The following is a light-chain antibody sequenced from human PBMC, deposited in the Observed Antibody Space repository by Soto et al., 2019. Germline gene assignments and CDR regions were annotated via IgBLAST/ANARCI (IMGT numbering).Light chain of an antibody. CDR1: QSISSW. V-gene: IGKV1-5*01. J-gene: IGKJ1*01. CDR2: DAS. CDR3: QQYNSYRWT. Sequence: DIQMTQSPSTLSASVGDRVTITCRASQSISSWLAWSQQKPGKAPKHLTYDASSLASGVPSRFCGSGSGTEFTHTISSLQPDDFATYDCQQYNSYRWTFGQGTKVEIK.